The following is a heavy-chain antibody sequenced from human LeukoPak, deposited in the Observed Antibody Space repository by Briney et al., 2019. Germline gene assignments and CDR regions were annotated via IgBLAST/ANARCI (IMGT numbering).Heavy chain of an antibody. D-gene: IGHD6-19*01. CDR2: IYYSGST. CDR3: ASSPPVAGMYNWFDP. V-gene: IGHV4-59*01. CDR1: GGSINNYY. Sequence: SETLSLTCTVSGGSINNYYWSWIRQPPGKGLEWIGYIYYSGSTNYNPSLKSRVTISVDTSKNQFSLKLSSVTAADTAVYYCASSPPVAGMYNWFDPWGQGTLVTASS. J-gene: IGHJ5*02.